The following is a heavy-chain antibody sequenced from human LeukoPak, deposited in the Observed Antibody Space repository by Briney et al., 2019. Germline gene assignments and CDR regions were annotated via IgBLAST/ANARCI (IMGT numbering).Heavy chain of an antibody. V-gene: IGHV3-9*03. Sequence: GGSLRLSCAASGFTFDDYAMHWVRQAPGKGLEWVSGISWNSGSVGYADSVKGRFTISRDNAKNSLYLQMNSLRAEDMALYYCAKGDYDSSDYYFDYWGQGTLVTVSS. D-gene: IGHD3-22*01. J-gene: IGHJ4*02. CDR1: GFTFDDYA. CDR3: AKGDYDSSDYYFDY. CDR2: ISWNSGSV.